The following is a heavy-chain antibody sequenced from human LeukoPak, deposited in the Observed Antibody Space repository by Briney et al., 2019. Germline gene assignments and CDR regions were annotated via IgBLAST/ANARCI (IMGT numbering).Heavy chain of an antibody. Sequence: SETLSLTCTVSGGSISSYYWSWIRHPPGKGLEWIGYIYYSGSTNYNPSLKSRVTISVDTSKNQFSLKLSSVTAADTAVYYCARSLTVPHVDYWGQGTLVTVSS. CDR3: ARSLTVPHVDY. J-gene: IGHJ4*02. D-gene: IGHD4-17*01. CDR2: IYYSGST. V-gene: IGHV4-59*01. CDR1: GGSISSYY.